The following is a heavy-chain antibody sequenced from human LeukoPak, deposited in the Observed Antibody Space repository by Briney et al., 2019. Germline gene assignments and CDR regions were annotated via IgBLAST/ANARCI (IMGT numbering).Heavy chain of an antibody. D-gene: IGHD1-26*01. V-gene: IGHV4-4*02. CDR1: GGSILTTNW. Sequence: PSETLSLTCAVSGGSILTTNWWSWVRQPPGKGLEWIGEVHLSGASNYNPSLKSRVNMSIDKSKNQLSLELTSVTAADTAIYYCTRESGAFSPFGFWGQGTLSPSPQ. CDR2: VHLSGAS. J-gene: IGHJ4*02. CDR3: TRESGAFSPFGF.